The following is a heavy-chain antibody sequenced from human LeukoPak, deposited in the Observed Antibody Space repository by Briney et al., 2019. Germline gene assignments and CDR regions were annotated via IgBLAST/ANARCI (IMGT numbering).Heavy chain of an antibody. Sequence: GGSLRLSCAASGFTFSDYYMSWIRQAPGKGLEWVSYISSSGSTIYYADSVKGRFTISRDNAKNSLYLQMNSLRAEDTAVYYCARVPSDYDFWSGHYYYYMDVWGKGTTVTVSS. CDR1: GFTFSDYY. D-gene: IGHD3-3*01. CDR3: ARVPSDYDFWSGHYYYYMDV. CDR2: ISSSGSTI. J-gene: IGHJ6*03. V-gene: IGHV3-11*04.